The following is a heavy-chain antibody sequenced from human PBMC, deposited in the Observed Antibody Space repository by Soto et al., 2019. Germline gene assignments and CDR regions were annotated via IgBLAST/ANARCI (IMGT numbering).Heavy chain of an antibody. J-gene: IGHJ3*02. CDR2: IYYSGST. Sequence: QVQLQESGPELVKPSETLSLTCTVSGGSIISYNWSWIRHPPGKGLEWIGYIYYSGSTNYNPSLKSRVTISVDTSKNQFSLKLSSVTAADTAVYYCARRYGYAFDIWGQGTMVTVSS. CDR1: GGSIISYN. V-gene: IGHV4-59*01. D-gene: IGHD4-17*01. CDR3: ARRYGYAFDI.